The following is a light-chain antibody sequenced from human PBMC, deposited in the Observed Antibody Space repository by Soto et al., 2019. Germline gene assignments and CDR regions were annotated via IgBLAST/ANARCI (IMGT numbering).Light chain of an antibody. CDR3: QQYGTSPWT. CDR1: QSISRY. Sequence: IVLTQSPGTLSLSPGERTTLSCRASQSISRYLAWYQQKPGQGPRLLIYDASSPATGIPDRFSGSGSGTDFTLTISRLEPEDFAVYYCQQYGTSPWTFGQGTRLEIK. CDR2: DAS. V-gene: IGKV3-20*01. J-gene: IGKJ2*01.